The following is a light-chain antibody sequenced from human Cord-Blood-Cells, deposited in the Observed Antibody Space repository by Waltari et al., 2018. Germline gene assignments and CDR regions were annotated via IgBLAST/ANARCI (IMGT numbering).Light chain of an antibody. Sequence: QSALTQPASVSGSPGQSITISCTGTSSDVGSYNLVSWYQQHPGKAPKLMIYGGSKRPSGVSNRFSRSKSGNTASPTILALQAEDEADYYCYSYGGCSTNWVFGGGTKLTVL. J-gene: IGLJ3*02. CDR1: SSDVGSYNL. CDR2: GGS. V-gene: IGLV2-23*01. CDR3: YSYGGCSTNWV.